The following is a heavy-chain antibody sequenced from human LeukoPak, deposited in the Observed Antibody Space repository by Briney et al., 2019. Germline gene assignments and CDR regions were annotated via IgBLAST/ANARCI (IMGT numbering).Heavy chain of an antibody. V-gene: IGHV1-69*04. CDR3: ARGSGGSYLS. Sequence: GASVKVSCKASGGTFSSYAISWVRQAPGQGLEWMGRIIPILGIANYAQKFQGRVTIAADKSTSTAYMELSSLRSEDTAVYYCARGSGGSYLSWGQGTLVTVSS. J-gene: IGHJ5*02. CDR1: GGTFSSYA. CDR2: IIPILGIA. D-gene: IGHD1-26*01.